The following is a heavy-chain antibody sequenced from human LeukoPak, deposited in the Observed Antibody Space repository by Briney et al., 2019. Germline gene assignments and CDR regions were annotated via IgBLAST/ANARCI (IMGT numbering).Heavy chain of an antibody. J-gene: IGHJ3*02. CDR3: ARLDALLWFGEHAARAFDI. CDR1: GYSFTSYW. V-gene: IGHV5-51*01. CDR2: IYPGDSDT. Sequence: GESLKISCKGSGYSFTSYWIGWVRQMPGKGLEWMGIIYPGDSDTRYSPSFQGQVTISADKSISTAYLQWSSLKASDTATYYCARLDALLWFGEHAARAFDIWGQGTMVTVSS. D-gene: IGHD3-10*01.